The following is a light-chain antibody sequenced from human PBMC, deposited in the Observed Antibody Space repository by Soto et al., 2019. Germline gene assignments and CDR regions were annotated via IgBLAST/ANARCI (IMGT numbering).Light chain of an antibody. CDR1: HYIYSN. CDR2: RAS. V-gene: IGKV3-15*01. J-gene: IGKJ1*01. CDR3: QQYHNLWT. Sequence: DIVMTQSPATLSVSPGERATLSCTASHYIYSNVAWFQQRPGQAPRLLIYRASTRATGTPARFSGSGSGTECTLTITSLQSEDFALYYCQQYHNLWTFGQGTEVEIK.